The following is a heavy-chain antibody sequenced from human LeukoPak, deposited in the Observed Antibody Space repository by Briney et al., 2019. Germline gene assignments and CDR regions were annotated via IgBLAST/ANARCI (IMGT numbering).Heavy chain of an antibody. Sequence: SETLPLTCTVSGASISSYYWSWIRQPAGKGLEWIGRIYTSGSTNYNPSLKSRVTMSVDPSKNQFSLKLSSVTAADTAVYYCAREPRYGPHVGFDYWGQGTLVTVSS. CDR3: AREPRYGPHVGFDY. CDR1: GASISSYY. V-gene: IGHV4-4*07. D-gene: IGHD3-10*01. J-gene: IGHJ4*02. CDR2: IYTSGST.